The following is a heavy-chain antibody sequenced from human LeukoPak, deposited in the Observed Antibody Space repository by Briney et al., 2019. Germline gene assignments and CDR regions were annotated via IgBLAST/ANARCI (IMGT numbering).Heavy chain of an antibody. J-gene: IGHJ4*02. CDR2: IYHSGST. V-gene: IGHV4-38-2*02. CDR1: GYSIGTGYY. D-gene: IGHD3-22*01. CDR3: ARVWDSTGFDY. Sequence: PSETLSLTCTVSGYSIGTGYYWGWIRQPPGKGLEWIGTIYHSGSTYYNPSLKSRVTISVDTSKNQFSLNLSSVTAADTAVYYCARVWDSTGFDYWGQGTLVTASS.